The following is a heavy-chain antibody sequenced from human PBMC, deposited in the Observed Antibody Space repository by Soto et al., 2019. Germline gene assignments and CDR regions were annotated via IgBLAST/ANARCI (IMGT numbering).Heavy chain of an antibody. CDR3: AREAAPVYYGMDV. Sequence: SETLSLTCTVSGGSISSGDYYWSWIRQPPGKGLEWIGYIYYSGSTYYNPSLKSRVTISVDTSKNQFSLKLSSVTAADTAMYYCAREAAPVYYGMDVWGQGTTVTVSS. CDR1: GGSISSGDYY. V-gene: IGHV4-30-4*01. CDR2: IYYSGST. J-gene: IGHJ6*02. D-gene: IGHD6-25*01.